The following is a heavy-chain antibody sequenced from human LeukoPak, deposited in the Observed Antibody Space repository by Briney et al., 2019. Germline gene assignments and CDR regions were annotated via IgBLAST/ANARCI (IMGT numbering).Heavy chain of an antibody. D-gene: IGHD3-3*01. J-gene: IGHJ4*02. V-gene: IGHV4-30-2*01. CDR1: GASISSGDYF. CDR2: IFDSGRT. CDR3: ARGSGAIFGVVKSIEFDY. Sequence: TSETLSLTCTVSGASISSGDYFWTWIRQPPGKGLEWFGYIFDSGRTDFNPSLKSRVTISVDRSKNQFSLKLSSVTAADTAVYYCARGSGAIFGVVKSIEFDYWGQGTLVTVSS.